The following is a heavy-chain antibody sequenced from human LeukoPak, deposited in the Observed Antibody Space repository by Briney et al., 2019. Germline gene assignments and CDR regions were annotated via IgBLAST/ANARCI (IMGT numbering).Heavy chain of an antibody. CDR1: GFTFSGYS. V-gene: IGHV3-48*02. CDR2: ISPSSGTM. Sequence: GGSLRLSCAASGFTFSGYSMNWVRQAPGKGLEWVSYISPSSGTMYYADSVEGRFTISRDNPRSSLYLHMNSLRDEDTAVYYCARAAYNSSPDYWGQGTLVTVSS. D-gene: IGHD6-13*01. CDR3: ARAAYNSSPDY. J-gene: IGHJ4*02.